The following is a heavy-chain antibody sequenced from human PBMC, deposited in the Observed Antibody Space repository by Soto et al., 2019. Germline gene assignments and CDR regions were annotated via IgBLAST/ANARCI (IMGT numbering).Heavy chain of an antibody. Sequence: ASVKVSCKASGYTFTSYGISWVRQAPGQGLERMGWISAYNGNTNYAQKLQGRVTMTTDTSTSTAYMELRSLRSDDMAVYYCARGTPLPIAVAGLDYWGQGTLVTVSS. J-gene: IGHJ4*02. CDR3: ARGTPLPIAVAGLDY. D-gene: IGHD6-19*01. CDR2: ISAYNGNT. V-gene: IGHV1-18*03. CDR1: GYTFTSYG.